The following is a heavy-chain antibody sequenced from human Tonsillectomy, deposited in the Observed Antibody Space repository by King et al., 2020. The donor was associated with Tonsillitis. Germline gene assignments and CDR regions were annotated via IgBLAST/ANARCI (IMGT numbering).Heavy chain of an antibody. CDR3: ARYCSGRICYSPDAFDI. D-gene: IGHD2-15*01. V-gene: IGHV4-59*08. CDR1: GGSISSYY. CDR2: IYYSGST. J-gene: IGHJ3*02. Sequence: QLQESGPGLVKPSETLSLTCTVSGGSISSYYWSWIRQPPGKGLEWIGYIYYSGSTNHNPSLKSRVTISVDTSKNQFSLKLRSVTAADTAIYYCARYCSGRICYSPDAFDIWGQGTMVTASS.